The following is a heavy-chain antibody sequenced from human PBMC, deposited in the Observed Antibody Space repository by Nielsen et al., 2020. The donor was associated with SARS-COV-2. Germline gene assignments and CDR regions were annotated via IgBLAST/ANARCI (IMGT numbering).Heavy chain of an antibody. V-gene: IGHV4-59*01. Sequence: GSLRLSCTVSGGSISSYYWSWIRQPPGKGLEWIGYIYYSGSTNYNPSLKSRVTISVDTSKNQFSLKLSSVTAADTAVYYCARGHPTVTTPLFDYWGQGTLVTVSS. J-gene: IGHJ4*02. CDR3: ARGHPTVTTPLFDY. CDR2: IYYSGST. D-gene: IGHD4-17*01. CDR1: GGSISSYY.